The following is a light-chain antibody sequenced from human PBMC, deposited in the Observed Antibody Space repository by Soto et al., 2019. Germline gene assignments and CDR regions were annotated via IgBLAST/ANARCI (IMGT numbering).Light chain of an antibody. CDR1: QNINSD. Sequence: EIVMTQSPATLSVSPGERATLSCRASQNINSDLAWYQQKPGQAPRLLIYRASIRATGIPARFSGSGSETEFTLTSSSLQSEDFAVYYCQQYDDWRWTFGQGTKVEIK. J-gene: IGKJ1*01. V-gene: IGKV3-15*01. CDR2: RAS. CDR3: QQYDDWRWT.